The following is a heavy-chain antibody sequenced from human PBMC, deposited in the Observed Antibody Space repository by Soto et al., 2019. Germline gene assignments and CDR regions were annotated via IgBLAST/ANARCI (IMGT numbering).Heavy chain of an antibody. V-gene: IGHV4-59*01. D-gene: IGHD3-22*01. CDR1: GGSLSVYY. Sequence: PSETLSLTCTVSGGSLSVYYWSWIRQPPGKGLEWIGDFYSSGSPHHNPSLKNRVSISEDRSKNEFSLKLSSVTAADTAIYYCAREFYYDSSGIGFDSWGQGTLVTVSS. CDR3: AREFYYDSSGIGFDS. J-gene: IGHJ4*02. CDR2: FYSSGSP.